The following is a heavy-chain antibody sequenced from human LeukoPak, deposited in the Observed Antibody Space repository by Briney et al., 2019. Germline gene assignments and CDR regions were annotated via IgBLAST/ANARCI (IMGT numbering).Heavy chain of an antibody. V-gene: IGHV3-66*02. J-gene: IGHJ4*02. CDR1: GFSVSSNY. CDR3: ARDKLGSGYSSDFDY. CDR2: IYTGGTT. D-gene: IGHD6-19*01. Sequence: PGESLRLSCAASGFSVSSNYMNWVRQAPGKGLEWVSAIYTGGTTYYADSVKGRFTISRDSSKNTLYLQMNSLRAEDTAVYYCARDKLGSGYSSDFDYWGQGTLVTVSS.